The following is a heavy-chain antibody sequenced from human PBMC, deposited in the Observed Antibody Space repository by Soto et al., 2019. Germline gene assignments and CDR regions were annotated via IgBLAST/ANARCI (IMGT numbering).Heavy chain of an antibody. CDR3: ERGLYYYDSRGDWGY. J-gene: IGHJ4*02. D-gene: IGHD3-22*01. CDR1: GGSFSGYY. CDR2: INHSGSP. V-gene: IGHV4-34*01. Sequence: PSETLCLTCAVHGGSFSGYYLTWVRQPPGTALEWIGEINHSGSPNSNPSLKSRVTISVATPKNQFSLKLTSVTAADKALYYCERGLYYYDSRGDWGYWGQGTLVTVSS.